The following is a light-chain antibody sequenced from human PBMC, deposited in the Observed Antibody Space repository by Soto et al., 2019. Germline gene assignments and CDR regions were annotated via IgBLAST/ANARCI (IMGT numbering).Light chain of an antibody. CDR3: QQYYNTPYT. Sequence: DIVMTQSPDSLSVSLGERATINCKSSQSVLYSPNNKNYLGWYQQKPGQSPRLLIYWASTRESGVPDRFSGSGSGTDFTLTISSLQAEDVAVYYCQQYYNTPYTFGQGTRLEIK. J-gene: IGKJ5*01. V-gene: IGKV4-1*01. CDR1: QSVLYSPNNKNY. CDR2: WAS.